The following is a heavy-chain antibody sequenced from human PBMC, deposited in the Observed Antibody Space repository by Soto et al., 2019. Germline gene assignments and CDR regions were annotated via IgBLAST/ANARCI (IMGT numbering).Heavy chain of an antibody. D-gene: IGHD1-26*01. CDR3: AGDVPSGSYRFDY. Sequence: PSETLSLTCTVSGGSISSYPWSWIRQPPGKGLEWIGYIYNSGSTIYNPSFESRVTILLDKPKNQFTLKLGSVTAADTAIYYCAGDVPSGSYRFDYWGQGTLVTVSS. CDR2: IYNSGST. CDR1: GGSISSYP. V-gene: IGHV4-59*08. J-gene: IGHJ4*02.